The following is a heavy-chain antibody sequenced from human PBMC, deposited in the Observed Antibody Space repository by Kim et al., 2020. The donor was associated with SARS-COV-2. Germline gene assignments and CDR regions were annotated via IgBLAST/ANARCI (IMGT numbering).Heavy chain of an antibody. V-gene: IGHV1-69*13. CDR1: GDTFSSYT. D-gene: IGHD3-10*01. CDR2: IIPIFGTA. CDR3: ARERSYGPESFAY. Sequence: SVKVSCKASGDTFSSYTISWVRQAPGQGLEWMGGIIPIFGTANYAQKFQGRITITADESTSTAYMELSSLRSEDTAVYYCARERSYGPESFAYWGQGTL. J-gene: IGHJ4*02.